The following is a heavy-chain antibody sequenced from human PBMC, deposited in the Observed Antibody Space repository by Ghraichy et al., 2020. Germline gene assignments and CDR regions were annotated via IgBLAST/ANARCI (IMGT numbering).Heavy chain of an antibody. J-gene: IGHJ4*02. V-gene: IGHV4-4*07. CDR2: IYTSGST. D-gene: IGHD2-21*02. Sequence: GSLRLSCTVSGGSISSYYWSWIRQPAGKGLEWIGRIYTSGSTNYNPSLKSRVTMSVDTSKNQFSLKLSSVTAADTAVYYCARQYCGGDCPKYYFDYSGQGTLVTVSS. CDR3: ARQYCGGDCPKYYFDY. CDR1: GGSISSYY.